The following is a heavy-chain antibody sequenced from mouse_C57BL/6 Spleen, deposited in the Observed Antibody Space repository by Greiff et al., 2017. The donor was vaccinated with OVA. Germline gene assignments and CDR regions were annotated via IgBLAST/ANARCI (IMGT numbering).Heavy chain of an antibody. CDR2: IDPEDGET. Sequence: EVQLQQSGAELVKPGASVKLSCTASGFNIKDYYMHWVKQRTEQGLEWIGRIDPEDGETKYASKFQGKATITADTSSNTAYLQLSSLTSEDTAVYSCASGYCYSYNYDYWGQGTTLTVSS. D-gene: IGHD3-2*02. J-gene: IGHJ2*01. CDR1: GFNIKDYY. V-gene: IGHV14-2*01. CDR3: ASGYCYSYNYDY.